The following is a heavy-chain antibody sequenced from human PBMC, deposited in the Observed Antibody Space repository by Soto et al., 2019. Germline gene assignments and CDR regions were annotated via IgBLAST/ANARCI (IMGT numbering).Heavy chain of an antibody. V-gene: IGHV4-31*03. CDR1: GVSISSGGYY. D-gene: IGHD2-2*01. J-gene: IGHJ4*02. CDR2: IYYSGST. Sequence: SETLSLTCTVSGVSISSGGYYWSWIRQHPGKGLEWIGYIYYSGSTYYNPSLKSRVSISVDTSKNQFSLKLSSVTAADTAVYYCARSTGYCSSTSCLALDYWGQGTLVTVSS. CDR3: ARSTGYCSSTSCLALDY.